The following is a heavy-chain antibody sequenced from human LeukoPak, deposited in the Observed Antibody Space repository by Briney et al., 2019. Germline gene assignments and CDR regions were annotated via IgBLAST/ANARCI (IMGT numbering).Heavy chain of an antibody. Sequence: PGGSLRLSCAASGFTFSSYSMNWVRQAPGKGLEWVSSISSSSYIYYADSVKGRFTISRDNAKNSLYLQMNSLRAEDTAVYYCARDGNPRTSTKFDYWGQGTLVTVSP. CDR1: GFTFSSYS. CDR2: ISSSSYI. D-gene: IGHD3/OR15-3a*01. J-gene: IGHJ4*02. V-gene: IGHV3-21*01. CDR3: ARDGNPRTSTKFDY.